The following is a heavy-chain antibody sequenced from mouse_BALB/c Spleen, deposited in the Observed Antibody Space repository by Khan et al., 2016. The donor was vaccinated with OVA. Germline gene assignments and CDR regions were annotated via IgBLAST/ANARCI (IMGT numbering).Heavy chain of an antibody. J-gene: IGHJ4*01. Sequence: QVQLKESGPGLVAPSQSLSITCTVSGFSLISYGVNWVRQPPGKGLEWLGVIWGDGSLNYHSTLKSRLIISKDNSKRQVFLTLNSLQTDDTATYYCSKFTPDFYSMDYWGQGTSVTVSA. CDR1: GFSLISYG. V-gene: IGHV2-3*01. CDR3: SKFTPDFYSMDY. CDR2: IWGDGSL. D-gene: IGHD1-1*01.